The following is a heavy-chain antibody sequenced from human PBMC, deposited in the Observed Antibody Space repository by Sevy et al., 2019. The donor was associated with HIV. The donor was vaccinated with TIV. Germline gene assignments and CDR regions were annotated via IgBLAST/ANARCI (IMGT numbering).Heavy chain of an antibody. CDR2: ISYDGSNK. CDR1: GFTFSSYA. J-gene: IGHJ4*02. D-gene: IGHD6-13*01. V-gene: IGHV3-30-3*01. Sequence: GGSLRLSCAASGFTFSSYAMHWVRQAPGKGLEWVAVISYDGSNKYYADSVKGRFTISRDNSKNTRYLQMNGLRAEDTAVYYCARGTYGIAAGGGYFDYWGQGTLVTVSS. CDR3: ARGTYGIAAGGGYFDY.